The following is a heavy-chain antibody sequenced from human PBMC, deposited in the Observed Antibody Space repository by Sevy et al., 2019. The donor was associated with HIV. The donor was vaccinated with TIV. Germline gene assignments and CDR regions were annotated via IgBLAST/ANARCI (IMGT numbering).Heavy chain of an antibody. D-gene: IGHD4-4*01. CDR1: GASIXSGTYY. Sequence: SETLSLMCSVSGASIXSGTYYWGWIRQPPGKGLEWIGSIYHSGSTYYNPSLKSRVSISVDTSKNHFSLKLRSVTAAXXXXXXCARVXXXXXXXXGXXXXXXXWGXXXPVTVSS. CDR3: ARVXXXXXXXXGXXXXXXX. CDR2: IYHSGST. V-gene: IGHV4-39*02. J-gene: IGHJ1*01.